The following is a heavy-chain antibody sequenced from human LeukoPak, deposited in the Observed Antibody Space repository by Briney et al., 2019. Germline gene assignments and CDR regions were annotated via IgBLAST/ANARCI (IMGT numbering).Heavy chain of an antibody. CDR1: GYTFTAYY. J-gene: IGHJ5*02. Sequence: ASVKVSCKASGYTFTAYYMHWVRQAPGQGLEWMGWINPNSGGTNYAQKFQGRVTMTRDTSISTAYMELSRLRSDDTAVYYCARVRCSSTSCYSWFDPWGQGTLVTVSS. CDR3: ARVRCSSTSCYSWFDP. CDR2: INPNSGGT. D-gene: IGHD2-2*01. V-gene: IGHV1-2*02.